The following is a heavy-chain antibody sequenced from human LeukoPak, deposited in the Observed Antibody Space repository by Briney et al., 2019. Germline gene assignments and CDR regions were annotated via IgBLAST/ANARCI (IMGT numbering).Heavy chain of an antibody. V-gene: IGHV4-39*02. CDR3: AREARGEMTTSPLDY. CDR2: INYSGDT. Sequence: SETLSLTCTVSGGSISSTIFYWGWNRQTPGKGLEWIGSINYSGDTHYNPSLKSRVTISLDTSKNQVSLTLRSVTAADTAVYYCAREARGEMTTSPLDYWGQGTRVTVSS. J-gene: IGHJ4*02. CDR1: GGSISSTIFY. D-gene: IGHD5-24*01.